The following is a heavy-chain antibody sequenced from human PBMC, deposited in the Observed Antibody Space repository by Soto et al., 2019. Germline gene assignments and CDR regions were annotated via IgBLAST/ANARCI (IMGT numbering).Heavy chain of an antibody. J-gene: IGHJ6*02. V-gene: IGHV5-51*01. Sequence: PGESLKISCEVSGYRFPNYWIGRVRQMTGKGLEWMGIIYPGDSDTRYSPSFQGQVTISTDKSISTAYLQWSSLKASDTAMYYCARFNDILTGNFGFMDVWGQGTTVTVSS. CDR3: ARFNDILTGNFGFMDV. D-gene: IGHD3-9*01. CDR1: GYRFPNYW. CDR2: IYPGDSDT.